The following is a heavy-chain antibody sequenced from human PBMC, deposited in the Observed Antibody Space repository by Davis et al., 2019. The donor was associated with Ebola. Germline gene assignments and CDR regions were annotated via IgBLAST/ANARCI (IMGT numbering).Heavy chain of an antibody. D-gene: IGHD3-3*01. CDR3: ARGRHDFWSGYYPLFHY. J-gene: IGHJ4*02. Sequence: SETLSLTCAVYGGSFSGYYWSWIRQPPEKGLEWIGEINHSGSTNYNPSLKSRVTISVDTSKNQFSLKLSSVTAADTAVYYCARGRHDFWSGYYPLFHYWGQGTLVTVSS. V-gene: IGHV4-34*01. CDR1: GGSFSGYY. CDR2: INHSGST.